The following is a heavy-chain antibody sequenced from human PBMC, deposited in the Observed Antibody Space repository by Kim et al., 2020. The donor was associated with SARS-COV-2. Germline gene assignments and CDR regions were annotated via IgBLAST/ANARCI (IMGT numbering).Heavy chain of an antibody. Sequence: SETLSLTCTVSGGSISSSSYYWGWIRQPPGKGLEWIGSIYYSGSTYYNPSLKSRVTISVDTSKNQFSLKLSSVTAADTAVYYCARDDYGAKHHYFDYWGQGTLVTVSS. J-gene: IGHJ4*02. CDR3: ARDDYGAKHHYFDY. D-gene: IGHD4-17*01. CDR2: IYYSGST. V-gene: IGHV4-39*07. CDR1: GGSISSSSYY.